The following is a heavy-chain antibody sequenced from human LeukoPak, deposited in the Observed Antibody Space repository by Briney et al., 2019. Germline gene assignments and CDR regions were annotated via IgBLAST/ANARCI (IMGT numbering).Heavy chain of an antibody. J-gene: IGHJ4*02. CDR3: AKVAYSTTWRGEFHY. CDR2: ISSSGGTT. V-gene: IGHV3-23*01. D-gene: IGHD6-13*01. CDR1: GFTFRSYA. Sequence: GGSLRLSCAASGFTFRSYALSWVRQAPGKGLEWVSAISSSGGTTYYADSVKGRCTVSRDNSKSTLYLQTFSLRAEDTAVYYCAKVAYSTTWRGEFHYWGQGTLVVVSS.